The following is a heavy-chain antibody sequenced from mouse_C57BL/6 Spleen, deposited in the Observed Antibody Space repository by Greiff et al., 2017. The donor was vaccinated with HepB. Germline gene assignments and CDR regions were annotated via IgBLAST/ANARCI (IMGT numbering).Heavy chain of an antibody. J-gene: IGHJ1*03. V-gene: IGHV1-72*01. D-gene: IGHD1-1*01. CDR2: IDPNSGGT. CDR1: GYTFTSYW. CDR3: ASYGYGSSYWYFDV. Sequence: QVQLQQPGAELVKPGASVKLSCKASGYTFTSYWMHWVKQRPGRGLEWIGRIDPNSGGTKYNEKFKSKATLTVDKHSSTAYMQLSSLTSEGSEVYYCASYGYGSSYWYFDVWGTGTTVTVSS.